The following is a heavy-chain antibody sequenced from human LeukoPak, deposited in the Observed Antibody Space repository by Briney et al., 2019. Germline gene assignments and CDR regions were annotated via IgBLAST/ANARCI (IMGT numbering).Heavy chain of an antibody. Sequence: GSPRLSCAASGFTFSSYSMNWVRQAPGKGLEWVSSIISSSSYIYYTDSVKGRLTISRDNPKNSLYLQMNSLRAEDTAVYYCARDPGTGLMVTAIGHAFDIWGQGKMVTVSS. CDR1: GFTFSSYS. D-gene: IGHD2-21*02. CDR3: ARDPGTGLMVTAIGHAFDI. J-gene: IGHJ3*02. CDR2: IISSSSYI. V-gene: IGHV3-21*01.